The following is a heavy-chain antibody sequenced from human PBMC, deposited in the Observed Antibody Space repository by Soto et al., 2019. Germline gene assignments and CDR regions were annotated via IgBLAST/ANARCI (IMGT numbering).Heavy chain of an antibody. Sequence: SETLSLTCTVSGGSFSSNNFYWSWIRQFPGKGLEWIGYIYHTGTTYYSPSFESRVTISLDTSNNQFSLRLASVTAADTATYYCVKDPGPPRNYFYGMAVWGQGIKVTVSS. J-gene: IGHJ6*02. CDR1: GGSFSSNNFY. CDR2: IYHTGTT. V-gene: IGHV4-31*03. CDR3: VKDPGPPRNYFYGMAV. D-gene: IGHD7-27*01.